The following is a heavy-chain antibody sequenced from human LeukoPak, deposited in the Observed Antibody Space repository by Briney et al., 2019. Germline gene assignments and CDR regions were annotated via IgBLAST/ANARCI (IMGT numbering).Heavy chain of an antibody. V-gene: IGHV3-23*01. Sequence: AGGSLRLSCAASGFTFGNYAMSWVRQAPGKGLVWVSAISGSGGSTYYADSVKGRFTISRDNSKNTLYLQMNSLRAEDTAVYYCAKGDDSIYYYGMDVWGQGTTVTVSS. J-gene: IGHJ6*02. CDR1: GFTFGNYA. D-gene: IGHD2-21*01. CDR2: ISGSGGST. CDR3: AKGDDSIYYYGMDV.